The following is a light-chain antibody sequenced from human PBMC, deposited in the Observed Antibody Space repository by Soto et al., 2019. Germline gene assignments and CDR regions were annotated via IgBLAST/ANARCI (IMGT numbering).Light chain of an antibody. CDR3: SSHTTYNPRL. CDR2: EVS. V-gene: IGLV2-14*01. Sequence: QSVLTQPASVSGSPGQSIAISCTGTSSDIGTFNYVSWYQQHPGKAPKLMIHEVSNRPSGVSDRFSGSKSGNTASLTISGLQTDDEAYYDCSSHTTYNPRLFGTGPKFT. J-gene: IGLJ1*01. CDR1: SSDIGTFNY.